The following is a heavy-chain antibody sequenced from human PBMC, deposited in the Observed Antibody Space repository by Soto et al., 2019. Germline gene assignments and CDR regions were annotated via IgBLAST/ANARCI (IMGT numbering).Heavy chain of an antibody. CDR1: GFTFSSYG. D-gene: IGHD5-18*01. CDR2: IWYDGSNK. V-gene: IGHV3-33*01. J-gene: IGHJ4*02. CDR3: ARDLGEYSYGLY. Sequence: GVSLRLSCAASGFTFSSYGMHWVRQAPGKGLEWVAVIWYDGSNKYYADSVKGRFTISRDNSKNTPYLQMNSLRAEDAAVYYCARDLGEYSYGLYWGQGTLVTVSS.